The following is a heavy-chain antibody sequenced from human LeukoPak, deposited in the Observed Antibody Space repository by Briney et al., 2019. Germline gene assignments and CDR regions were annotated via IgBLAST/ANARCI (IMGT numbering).Heavy chain of an antibody. J-gene: IGHJ4*02. Sequence: GASVKVSCKASGYTFTSYGISWVRQAPGQGLEWMGWISAYNGNTDYAQKLQGRVTMTTDTSTSTAYMELRSLRSDDTAVYYCARSDGYSSGLTPFDYWGQGTLVTVSS. V-gene: IGHV1-18*01. CDR2: ISAYNGNT. CDR1: GYTFTSYG. D-gene: IGHD6-19*01. CDR3: ARSDGYSSGLTPFDY.